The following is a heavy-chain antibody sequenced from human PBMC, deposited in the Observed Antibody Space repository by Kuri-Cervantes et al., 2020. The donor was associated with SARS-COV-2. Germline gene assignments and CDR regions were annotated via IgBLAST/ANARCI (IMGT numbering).Heavy chain of an antibody. CDR2: INPDGSYT. J-gene: IGHJ4*02. Sequence: GESLKISCAASGFTFSGHWIHWVRQAPGKGLVWVSRINPDGSYTNNADSVKGRFTLSRDNAKNSLYLQMNSLRAEDTAVYHCARDLAVRGPNPFDCWGQGTLVTVSS. V-gene: IGHV3-74*01. CDR3: ARDLAVRGPNPFDC. CDR1: GFTFSGHW. D-gene: IGHD3-10*01.